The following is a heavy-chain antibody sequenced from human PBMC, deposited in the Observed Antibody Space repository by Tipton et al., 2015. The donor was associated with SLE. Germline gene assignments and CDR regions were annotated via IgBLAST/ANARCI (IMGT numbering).Heavy chain of an antibody. CDR1: GGSISFDY. Sequence: TLSLTCTVSGGSISFDYWSWIRQSAGRGLEWIGRIYSCGVRDYNPSLRSRVTMSIDASQNRVSLRLKSVSAADTAVYYCARGSDGEYVRYFDVWGPGTLVTVSS. V-gene: IGHV4-4*07. CDR3: ARGSDGEYVRYFDV. CDR2: IYSCGVR. D-gene: IGHD4-17*01. J-gene: IGHJ2*01.